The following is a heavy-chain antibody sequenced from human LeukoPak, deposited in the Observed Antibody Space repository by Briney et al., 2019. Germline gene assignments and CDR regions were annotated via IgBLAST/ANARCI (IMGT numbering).Heavy chain of an antibody. V-gene: IGHV5-51*01. CDR2: IYPGDSDT. CDR3: ARLDSSSWYLTWQG. Sequence: GEPLKISCKGPGSRFTSSWSGWARQIPGKGLGWMGIIYPGDSDTRYSPSFQGQVTIPADKSISTAYLQWSSLKASDTAMYYCARLDSSSWYLTWQGWGQGTLVTVSS. CDR1: GSRFTSSW. D-gene: IGHD6-13*01. J-gene: IGHJ4*02.